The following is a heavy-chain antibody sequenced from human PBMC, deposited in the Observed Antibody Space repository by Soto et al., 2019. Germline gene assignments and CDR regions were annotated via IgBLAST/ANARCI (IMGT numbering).Heavy chain of an antibody. CDR1: GVAFSDYY. CDR2: IRSSGSLM. J-gene: IGHJ4*02. V-gene: IGHV3-11*01. Sequence: GGSLILSCAASGVAFSDYYMSWIRQAPGKGLEWISYIRSSGSLMYYAASLKGRATISRDNAKNSLYLQLNSLRVEDTAVYYCAGSRSSGSYDVGPLDYWVQGTRGTAS. D-gene: IGHD2-15*01. CDR3: AGSRSSGSYDVGPLDY.